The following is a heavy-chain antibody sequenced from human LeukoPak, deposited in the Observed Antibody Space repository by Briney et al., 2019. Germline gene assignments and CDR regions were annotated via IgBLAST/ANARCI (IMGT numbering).Heavy chain of an antibody. CDR3: ARAHGYYFDY. J-gene: IGHJ4*02. Sequence: GGSLRLSCAASGFTFSSYAMHWVRQAPGKGLEWVAVISYDGSNKYYADSVKGRFTISRDNSKNTLYLQMNSLRAEDTAVYYCARAHGYYFDYWGQGTLVTVSS. V-gene: IGHV3-30-3*01. CDR2: ISYDGSNK. CDR1: GFTFSSYA.